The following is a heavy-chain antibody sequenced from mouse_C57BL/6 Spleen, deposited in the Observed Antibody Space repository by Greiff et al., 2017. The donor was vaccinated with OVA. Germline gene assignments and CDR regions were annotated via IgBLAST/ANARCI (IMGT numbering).Heavy chain of an antibody. J-gene: IGHJ3*01. CDR1: GYTFTSYW. Sequence: VQLKQPGTELVKPGASVKLSCKASGYTFTSYWMHWVKQRPGQGLEWIGNINPSNGGTNYNEKFKSKATLTVDKSSSTAYMQLSSLTSEDSAVYYCARGISYYYGSSLFAYWGQGTLVTVSA. CDR3: ARGISYYYGSSLFAY. D-gene: IGHD1-1*01. CDR2: INPSNGGT. V-gene: IGHV1-53*01.